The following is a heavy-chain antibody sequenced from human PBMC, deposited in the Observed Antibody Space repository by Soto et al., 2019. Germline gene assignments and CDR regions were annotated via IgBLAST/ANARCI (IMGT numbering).Heavy chain of an antibody. CDR3: ARDQRAAAGTGFDY. J-gene: IGHJ4*02. CDR2: ISAYNGNT. D-gene: IGHD6-13*01. CDR1: GYTFTSYG. V-gene: IGHV1-18*01. Sequence: ASVKVSCKASGYTFTSYGISCVRQAPGQGLEWMGWISAYNGNTNYAQKLQGRVTMTTDTSTSTAYMELRSLRSDDTAVYYCARDQRAAAGTGFDYWGQGTLVTVSS.